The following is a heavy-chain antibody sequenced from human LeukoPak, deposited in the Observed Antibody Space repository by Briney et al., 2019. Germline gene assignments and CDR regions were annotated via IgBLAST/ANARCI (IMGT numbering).Heavy chain of an antibody. J-gene: IGHJ4*02. Sequence: SETLSLTCTVSGGSISSYYWSWIRQPPGKGLEWIGYIYYSGSTNYNPSLKSRVTISVDTSKNQFSLKLSSVTAADTAVYYCARYCSSTSCYPEASYYFDYWGQGTLVTVSS. CDR1: GGSISSYY. V-gene: IGHV4-59*12. CDR2: IYYSGST. D-gene: IGHD2-2*01. CDR3: ARYCSSTSCYPEASYYFDY.